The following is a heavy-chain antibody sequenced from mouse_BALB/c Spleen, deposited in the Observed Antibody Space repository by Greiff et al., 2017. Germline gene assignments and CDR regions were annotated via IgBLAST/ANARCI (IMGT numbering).Heavy chain of an antibody. CDR1: GYAFTNYL. CDR3: ARRGTTVVGDV. D-gene: IGHD1-1*01. V-gene: IGHV1-54*01. Sequence: QVQLKQSGAELVRPGTSVKVSCKASGYAFTNYLIEWVKQRPGQGLEWIGVIYPGSGGTNYNEKFKGKATLTADKSSSTAYMQLSSLTSDDSAVYFCARRGTTVVGDVWGAGTTVTVSS. J-gene: IGHJ1*01. CDR2: IYPGSGGT.